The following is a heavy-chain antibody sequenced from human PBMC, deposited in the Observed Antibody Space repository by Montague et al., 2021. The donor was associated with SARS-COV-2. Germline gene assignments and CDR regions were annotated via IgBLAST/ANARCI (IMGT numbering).Heavy chain of an antibody. Sequence: SETLSLTCAVSGDSISSNNWWNWVRQAPGKGLEWIGETHHGGSTNYNPSLKSRVTISEDKTKNQLYLKMRSVTAADTAVYYCARDLRQWLADYYYYGLDVWGQGTTVTVSS. CDR1: GDSISSNNW. D-gene: IGHD6-19*01. J-gene: IGHJ6*02. CDR3: ARDLRQWLADYYYYGLDV. CDR2: THHGGST. V-gene: IGHV4-4*02.